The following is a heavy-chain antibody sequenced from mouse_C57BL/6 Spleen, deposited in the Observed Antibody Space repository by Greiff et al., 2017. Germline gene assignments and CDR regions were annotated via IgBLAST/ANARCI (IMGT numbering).Heavy chain of an antibody. V-gene: IGHV1-53*01. D-gene: IGHD1-1*01. CDR2: INPSNGGT. J-gene: IGHJ1*03. CDR3: ARRDSSYWYFDV. Sequence: QVQLQQPGPELVKPGASVKLSCKASGYTFTSYWMHWVKQRPGQGLEWIGNINPSNGGTNYNEKFKSKATLTVDKSSSTAYMKLSSLTSEDSAVYYCARRDSSYWYFDVWGTGTTVTVSS. CDR1: GYTFTSYW.